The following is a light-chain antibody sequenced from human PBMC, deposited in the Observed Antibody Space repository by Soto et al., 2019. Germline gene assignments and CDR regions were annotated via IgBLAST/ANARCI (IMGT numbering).Light chain of an antibody. V-gene: IGLV1-40*01. CDR2: DNN. CDR3: HSYDVSLSGPV. J-gene: IGLJ2*01. CDR1: SSNIGAGYD. Sequence: VLTQSPSVSGAPGQRVTISCTGSSSNIGAGYDVHWYQQLPGTAPKVLIYDNNNRPSGVPDRFSGSKSGTSASLAITGLQAEDEADYYCHSYDVSLSGPVFGGGTKLTVL.